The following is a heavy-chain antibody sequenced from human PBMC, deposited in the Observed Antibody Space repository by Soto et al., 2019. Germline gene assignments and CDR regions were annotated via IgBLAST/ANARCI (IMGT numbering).Heavy chain of an antibody. J-gene: IGHJ6*02. CDR3: ARERLPGSYYGMDA. Sequence: TLSLTCTVSGGSISSGDYYWSWIRQPPGKGLEWIGYIYYSGSTYYNPSLKSRVTISVDTSKNQFSLKLSSVTAADTAVYYCARERLPGSYYGMDAWGQGTTVTVSS. V-gene: IGHV4-30-4*01. D-gene: IGHD6-25*01. CDR1: GGSISSGDYY. CDR2: IYYSGST.